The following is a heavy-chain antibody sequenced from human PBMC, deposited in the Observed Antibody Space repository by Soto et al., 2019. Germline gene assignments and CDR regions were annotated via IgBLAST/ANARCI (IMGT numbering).Heavy chain of an antibody. CDR3: ARTTAVPNTLRSRYFFDY. Sequence: LETLSLTCSVSGGSVSNKTYYWSWIRQPPGKRLEWIGYVYYSGTTNYNPSLKSRVTISVDLSKNQFSLRLSSVTTADTALYYCARTTAVPNTLRSRYFFDYWGQGTLVTVSS. J-gene: IGHJ4*02. CDR1: GGSVSNKTYY. D-gene: IGHD4-17*01. V-gene: IGHV4-61*01. CDR2: VYYSGTT.